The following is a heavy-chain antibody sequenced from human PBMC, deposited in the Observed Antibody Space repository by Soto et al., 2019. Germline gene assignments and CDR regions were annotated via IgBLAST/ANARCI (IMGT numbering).Heavy chain of an antibody. J-gene: IGHJ5*02. CDR1: GGSISSYY. CDR3: ARGGGIVVVPAAKKKYNWFDP. V-gene: IGHV4-59*01. D-gene: IGHD2-2*01. Sequence: QVQLQESGPGLVKPSETLSLTCTVSGGSISSYYWSWIRQPPGKGLEWIGYIYYSGSTNYNPSLKSRVTISVATSKNQFSLKLSSVTAADTAVYYCARGGGIVVVPAAKKKYNWFDPWGQGTPVTVSS. CDR2: IYYSGST.